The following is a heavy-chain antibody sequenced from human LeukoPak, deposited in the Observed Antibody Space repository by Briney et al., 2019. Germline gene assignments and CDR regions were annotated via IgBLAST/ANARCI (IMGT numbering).Heavy chain of an antibody. V-gene: IGHV3-74*01. CDR2: VNRDGSST. Sequence: GGSLRLSCAASGFTFSDYWMHWVRQAPGKGLVWVSRVNRDGSSTSYADSVKGRFTISRDNAKNTLSLQMNSLRAEDTAVYYCARDRSISAAGDTYWGQGTLVTVST. D-gene: IGHD6-13*01. CDR3: ARDRSISAAGDTY. CDR1: GFTFSDYW. J-gene: IGHJ4*02.